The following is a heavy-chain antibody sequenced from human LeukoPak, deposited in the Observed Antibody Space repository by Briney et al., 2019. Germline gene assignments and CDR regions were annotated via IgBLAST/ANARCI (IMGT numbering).Heavy chain of an antibody. V-gene: IGHV3-49*04. CDR1: GFTFADHA. Sequence: GGSLRLSCTASGFTFADHAMSWVRQAPGKGLEWVGFIRSNTAYGGTTEYAESVQGRFTISRDDSKSIAYLQMNSLKTEDTAVYYCTRYSGYSDYWGQGTLVTVSS. CDR3: TRYSGYSDY. J-gene: IGHJ4*02. CDR2: IRSNTAYGGTT. D-gene: IGHD5-12*01.